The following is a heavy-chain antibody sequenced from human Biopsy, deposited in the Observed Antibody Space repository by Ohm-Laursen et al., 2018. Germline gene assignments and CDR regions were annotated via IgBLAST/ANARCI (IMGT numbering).Heavy chain of an antibody. V-gene: IGHV4-59*11. CDR1: GGSFTGHY. Sequence: TLSHTCTVSGGSFTGHYWSWIRQPPGKGLEWIGHISCTGYTSYNASLKGRVTISVDTSRNHFSLRLSSLTAADTAVYYCARGSNDSGGLYFPRWGQGTLLTVSS. J-gene: IGHJ4*02. CDR2: ISCTGYT. CDR3: ARGSNDSGGLYFPR. D-gene: IGHD4-23*01.